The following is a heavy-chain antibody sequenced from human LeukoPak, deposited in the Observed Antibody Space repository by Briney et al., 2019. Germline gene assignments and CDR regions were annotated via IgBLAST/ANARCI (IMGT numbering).Heavy chain of an antibody. V-gene: IGHV3-7*01. J-gene: IGHJ4*02. D-gene: IGHD3-10*01. CDR2: INHNGSEK. Sequence: GGSLRLSCAASGFTFSGYWMNWVRQTPEKGLEWVANINHNGSEKYYVDSVEGRFTISRDNAKNSLYLQMNSLRVDDTAVYFCARWIGGFDLWGRGVLVTVSS. CDR1: GFTFSGYW. CDR3: ARWIGGFDL.